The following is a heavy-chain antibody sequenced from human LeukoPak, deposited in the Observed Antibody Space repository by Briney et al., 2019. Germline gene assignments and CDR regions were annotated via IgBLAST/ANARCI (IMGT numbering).Heavy chain of an antibody. CDR2: INSGGTPI. Sequence: GGSLRLSCAASAFICSNYEMNWVRQAPGKGLEWISYINSGGTPIYYADSVKGRFTMSRDNAKNSLYLQMNSLRAEDTAVYYCARDFSGWSVDPWGQGTLVTVSS. CDR1: AFICSNYE. V-gene: IGHV3-48*03. J-gene: IGHJ5*02. CDR3: ARDFSGWSVDP. D-gene: IGHD6-19*01.